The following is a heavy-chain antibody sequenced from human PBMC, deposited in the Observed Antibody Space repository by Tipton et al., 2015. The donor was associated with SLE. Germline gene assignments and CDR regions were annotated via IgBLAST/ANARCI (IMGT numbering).Heavy chain of an antibody. D-gene: IGHD5/OR15-5a*01. J-gene: IGHJ2*01. V-gene: IGHV3-23*03. CDR3: AKVGLALGED. Sequence: SLRLSCAASGFTLSSYSMSWVRQAPGKGLEWVSAIYSGGSVYYADSVKGRFTISRDNSKNTLYLQMNSLRAEDTALYYCAKVGLALGEDWGRGTLVTVSS. CDR1: GFTLSSYS. CDR2: IYSGGSV.